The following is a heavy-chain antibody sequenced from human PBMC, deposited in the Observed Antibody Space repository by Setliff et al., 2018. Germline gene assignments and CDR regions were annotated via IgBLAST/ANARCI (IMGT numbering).Heavy chain of an antibody. CDR2: LKPGDSGI. CDR3: VRHPYYDSSGYSPDFFDY. J-gene: IGHJ4*02. D-gene: IGHD3-22*01. Sequence: ESLKISCQGSGYTFTNYWIGWVRQMPGKGLEWMGILKPGDSGIRYSPSFQGQVTLSADTSIATAYLHWTSLKASDTAMYYCVRHPYYDSSGYSPDFFDYWGQGTLVTVSS. V-gene: IGHV5-51*01. CDR1: GYTFTNYW.